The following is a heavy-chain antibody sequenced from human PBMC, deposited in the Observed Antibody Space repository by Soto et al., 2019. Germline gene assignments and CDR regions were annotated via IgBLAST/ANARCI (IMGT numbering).Heavy chain of an antibody. D-gene: IGHD5-12*01. Sequence: ASVKVSCKASGGTFRSYAISWVRQAPGQGLEWMGGIIPIFGTANYAQKFQGRVTITADESTSTAYMELSSLRSEDTAGYYCARDRGRRDGYNSFDYWGQGTLVTVSS. CDR1: GGTFRSYA. CDR3: ARDRGRRDGYNSFDY. J-gene: IGHJ4*02. CDR2: IIPIFGTA. V-gene: IGHV1-69*13.